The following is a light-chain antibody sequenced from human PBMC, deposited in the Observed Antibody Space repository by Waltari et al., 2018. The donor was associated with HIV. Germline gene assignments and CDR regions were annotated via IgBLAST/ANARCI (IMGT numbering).Light chain of an antibody. CDR3: CSYAGSNSWV. Sequence: QSALTQFASLSVSPGQSIPLPFTGHTSVVAHLDLVSSYPQHPGKAPKLLIDEVTKRPSGVSDRFFGSKSGSTASLTIAGLQSDDEAVYYCCSYAGSNSWVFGGGTRVTIL. J-gene: IGLJ3*02. V-gene: IGLV2-23*02. CDR2: EVT. CDR1: TSVVAHLDL.